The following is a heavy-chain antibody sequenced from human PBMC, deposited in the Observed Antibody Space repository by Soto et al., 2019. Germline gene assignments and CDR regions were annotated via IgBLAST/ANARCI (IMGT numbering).Heavy chain of an antibody. V-gene: IGHV1-69*01. CDR2: IIPIFGTA. J-gene: IGHJ6*02. CDR1: GGTFSSYA. Sequence: QAQLVQSGAEVKKPGSSVKVSCKASGGTFSSYAISWVRQAPGQGLEWMGGIIPIFGTANYAQKFQGRVTITADESTSKAYMELSSLRSEDTAVYYCARERIAARPTSYYYYGMDVWGQGTTVTVS. D-gene: IGHD6-6*01. CDR3: ARERIAARPTSYYYYGMDV.